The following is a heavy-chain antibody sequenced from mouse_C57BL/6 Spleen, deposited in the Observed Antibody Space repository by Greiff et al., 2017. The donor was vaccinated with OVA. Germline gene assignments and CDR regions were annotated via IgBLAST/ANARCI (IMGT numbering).Heavy chain of an antibody. D-gene: IGHD2-2*01. V-gene: IGHV5-4*01. CDR3: ARDGYYLDY. CDR2: ISDGGSYT. CDR1: GFTFSRYA. J-gene: IGHJ2*01. Sequence: EVKLVESGGGLVKPGGSLKLSCAASGFTFSRYAMSWVRQTPEKRLEWVATISDGGSYTYYPDNVKGRFTISRDNAKNNLYLQMSHLKSEDTAMYYCARDGYYLDYWGQGTTLTVSS.